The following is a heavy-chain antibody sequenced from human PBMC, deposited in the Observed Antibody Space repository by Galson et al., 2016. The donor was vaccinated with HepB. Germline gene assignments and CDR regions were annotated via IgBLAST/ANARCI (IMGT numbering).Heavy chain of an antibody. Sequence: QSGAEVKKPGESLKISCKGSGYNFTNYWIGWVRQVPGKGLEWMGIIYPGDSDTRYSPSFQGQVTISADKSISTAYLQWSSLKASDTAMYYCARGGSGELRFYYYYYGMDVWGQGTTVTVSS. CDR1: GYNFTNYW. V-gene: IGHV5-51*01. J-gene: IGHJ6*02. CDR3: ARGGSGELRFYYYYYGMDV. CDR2: IYPGDSDT. D-gene: IGHD3-10*01.